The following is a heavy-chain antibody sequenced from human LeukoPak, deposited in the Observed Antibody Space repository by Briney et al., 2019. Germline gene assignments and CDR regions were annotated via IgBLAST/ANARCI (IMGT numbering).Heavy chain of an antibody. V-gene: IGHV4-39*01. CDR2: IYFSGAT. J-gene: IGHJ4*02. D-gene: IGHD1-1*01. CDR3: AKLSSNWYFDS. Sequence: PGGSLRLSCAASGFTFSNYWINWVRQAPGKGLEWIGNIYFSGATYYNPSLKSRVTISVDTSKNQFSLSLSVVAAADTAVYYCAKLSSNWYFDSWGRGTLVTVSS. CDR1: GFTFSNYWIN.